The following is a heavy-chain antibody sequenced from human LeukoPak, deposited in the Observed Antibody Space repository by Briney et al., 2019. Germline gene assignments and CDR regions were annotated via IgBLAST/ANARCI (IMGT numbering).Heavy chain of an antibody. CDR2: IYYSGST. V-gene: IGHV4-61*05. J-gene: IGHJ4*02. D-gene: IGHD1-26*01. Sequence: SETLSLTCTVSGGSISSSSYYWGWIRQPPGKGLEWIGYIYYSGSTNYNPSLKSRVTISVDTSKNQFSLKLSSVTAADTAVYYCARVRGSYFLDYWGQGTLVTVSS. CDR3: ARVRGSYFLDY. CDR1: GGSISSSSYY.